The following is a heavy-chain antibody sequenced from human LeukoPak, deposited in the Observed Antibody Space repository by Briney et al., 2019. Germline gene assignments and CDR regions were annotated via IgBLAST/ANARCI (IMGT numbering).Heavy chain of an antibody. J-gene: IGHJ3*01. CDR2: TYYRSKWYI. Sequence: SQTLSLTCAISGDXVSSNSAAWNWIRQSPSRGLEWLGRTYYRSKWYIEYAASVKSRITINPDTSKNQVSLQVNSVTPEDTAMYYCATNVFDVWGQGTMVTVSS. CDR3: ATNVFDV. V-gene: IGHV6-1*01. CDR1: GDXVSSNSAA.